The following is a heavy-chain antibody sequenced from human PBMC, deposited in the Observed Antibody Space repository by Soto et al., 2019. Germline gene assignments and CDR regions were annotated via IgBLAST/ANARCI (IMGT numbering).Heavy chain of an antibody. CDR1: RFTFSSYA. Sequence: QVQVVESGGGVVQPGRSLRLSCAASRFTFSSYAMHWVRQAPGKGLEWVAIISKDGSNKYYADSVKGRFTISRDNSKNTLYLQMNNLRAEDTAVYYCAIGYGDDHYYYNMDVWGQGTTVTVSS. V-gene: IGHV3-30-3*01. CDR2: ISKDGSNK. D-gene: IGHD4-17*01. J-gene: IGHJ6*02. CDR3: AIGYGDDHYYYNMDV.